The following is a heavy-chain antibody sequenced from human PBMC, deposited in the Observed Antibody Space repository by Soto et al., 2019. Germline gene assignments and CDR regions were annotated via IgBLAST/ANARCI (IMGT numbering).Heavy chain of an antibody. CDR1: GGAFSANY. D-gene: IGHD3-10*01. Sequence: QVQLQQWGAGVLKPSETLSLTCGISGGAFSANYWSWIRQAPGKGLEWLGEINHSGHTEYNPSLKSLVSISADTARNKFSIIRTSVTTDDTAIYSCATGGLFSSGGQGTQVTVSS. CDR3: ATGGLFSS. V-gene: IGHV4-34*01. J-gene: IGHJ4*02. CDR2: INHSGHT.